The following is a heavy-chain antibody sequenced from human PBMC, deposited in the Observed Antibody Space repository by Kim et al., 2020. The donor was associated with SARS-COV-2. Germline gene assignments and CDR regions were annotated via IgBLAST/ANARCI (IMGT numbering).Heavy chain of an antibody. J-gene: IGHJ4*02. Sequence: SYEQKFQGRGTMTRDTSTSTVYMELSSLRSEDTAVYYCARASDTVTTLDYWGQGTLVTVSS. D-gene: IGHD4-17*01. V-gene: IGHV1-46*01. CDR3: ARASDTVTTLDY.